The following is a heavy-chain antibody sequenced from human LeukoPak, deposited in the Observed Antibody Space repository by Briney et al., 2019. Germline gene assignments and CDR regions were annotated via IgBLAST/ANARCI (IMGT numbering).Heavy chain of an antibody. D-gene: IGHD1-26*01. V-gene: IGHV3-72*01. J-gene: IGHJ4*02. Sequence: GGSLRLSCATSGFTFSSYWVHWVRQAPGKGLEWVGRIKNKANSYGTDYAASVKGRFTLSRDDSKDSLYLQMNSLRSEDTALYYCTRVRLGAATRYFDYWGQGTLVTVSS. CDR2: IKNKANSYGT. CDR1: GFTFSSYW. CDR3: TRVRLGAATRYFDY.